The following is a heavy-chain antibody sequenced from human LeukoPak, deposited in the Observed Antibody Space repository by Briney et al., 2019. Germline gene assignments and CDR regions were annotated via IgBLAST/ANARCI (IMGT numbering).Heavy chain of an antibody. CDR1: GFTFSSYA. V-gene: IGHV3-23*01. J-gene: IGHJ4*02. Sequence: PGGSLRLSCAASGFTFSSYAMTWVRQAPGKGLEWVSAISGSGGSTYYADSVKGRFTISRDNSKNTLYLQMNSLRAEDTAVYYCAKLLFTMVRGQVTTEDDYWGQGTLVTVSS. CDR3: AKLLFTMVRGQVTTEDDY. CDR2: ISGSGGST. D-gene: IGHD3-10*01.